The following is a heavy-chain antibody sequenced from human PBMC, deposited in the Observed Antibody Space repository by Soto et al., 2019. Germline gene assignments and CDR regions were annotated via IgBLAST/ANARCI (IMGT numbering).Heavy chain of an antibody. CDR1: GFTFSNYN. V-gene: IGHV3-21*01. CDR3: ASEGALKPFSS. J-gene: IGHJ5*02. Sequence: VGSLRLSCVASGFTFSNYNMNWARQAPGKGLEWVSHISGTSVYIHYADSVKGRFTISRDNAKNSVYLQMDSLRVEDTAVYYCASEGALKPFSSWGQGALVTVSS. CDR2: ISGTSVYI.